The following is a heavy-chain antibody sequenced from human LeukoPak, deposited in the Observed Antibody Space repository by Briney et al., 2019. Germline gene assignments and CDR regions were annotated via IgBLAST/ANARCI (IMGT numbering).Heavy chain of an antibody. D-gene: IGHD5-18*01. Sequence: ASVKVSRKASGYTFTGYYMHWVRQAPGQGLEWMGWINPNSGGTNYAQKFQGRVTMTRDTSISTAYMELSRLRSDDTAVYYCARLQLWQNYYYYGMDVWGQGTTVTVSS. CDR2: INPNSGGT. CDR1: GYTFTGYY. J-gene: IGHJ6*02. CDR3: ARLQLWQNYYYYGMDV. V-gene: IGHV1-2*02.